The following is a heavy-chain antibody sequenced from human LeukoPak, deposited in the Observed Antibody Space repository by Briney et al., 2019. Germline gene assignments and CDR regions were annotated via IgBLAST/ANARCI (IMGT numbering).Heavy chain of an antibody. CDR2: IIPIFGTA. D-gene: IGHD6-19*01. Sequence: SVKVSCKASGGTFSSYAISWVRQAPGQGLEWMGGIIPIFGTANYAQKFQGRVTITADESTSTAYMELSSLRSEDTAVYYCARVEAVAAPSFDYWGQGTLVTVSS. CDR1: GGTFSSYA. J-gene: IGHJ4*02. CDR3: ARVEAVAAPSFDY. V-gene: IGHV1-69*13.